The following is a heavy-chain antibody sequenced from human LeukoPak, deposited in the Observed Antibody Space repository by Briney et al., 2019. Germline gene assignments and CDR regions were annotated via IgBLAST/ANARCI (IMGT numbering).Heavy chain of an antibody. CDR1: GFTFSSDA. V-gene: IGHV3-30-3*01. CDR2: ISNDGNNK. CDR3: ARSSPGDYTLHLIDS. J-gene: IGHJ4*02. Sequence: GGSLRLSCAASGFTFSSDAMHWVRQAPGKGLEWVAVISNDGNNKYYAASVQGRFTISRDNSKDTLFLQMNGLRFEDTSIYYCARSSPGDYTLHLIDSWGQGTLVTVSS. D-gene: IGHD4-17*01.